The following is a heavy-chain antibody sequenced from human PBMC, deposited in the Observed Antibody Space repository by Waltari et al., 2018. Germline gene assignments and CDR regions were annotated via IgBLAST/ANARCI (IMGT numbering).Heavy chain of an antibody. V-gene: IGHV4-59*01. J-gene: IGHJ6*03. D-gene: IGHD2-15*01. CDR1: GGYISNYC. CDR3: ARGSEGSYCSGGTCYSYYYMDV. CDR2: ISYSGST. Sequence: QVQLKKSGQGLVKPAETLCLTCTVAGGYISNYCRSWIRQSSGKGLEWIGYISYSGSTTYSPSLKSRVTITVDTSKKQFSLKLNFVTAADTAVYYCARGSEGSYCSGGTCYSYYYMDVWGKGTTVTVSS.